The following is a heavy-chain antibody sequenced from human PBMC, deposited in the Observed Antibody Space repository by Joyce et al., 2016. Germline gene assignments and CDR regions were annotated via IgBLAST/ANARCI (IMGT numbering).Heavy chain of an antibody. CDR3: ATQGRGFSPGGDH. V-gene: IGHV4-39*01. J-gene: IGHJ4*02. D-gene: IGHD3-10*01. CDR2: IYYDGTT. Sequence: QLQLQESGPGLVKPSETLSLTCTVSGGSISNRGYNWGGIRQPPGKGPEWVASIYYDGTTLHNPSLKRRVTIDVDTSKDQFSLKLSSVTAADTAVYYCATQGRGFSPGGDHWGQGTLVAVSS. CDR1: GGSISNRGYN.